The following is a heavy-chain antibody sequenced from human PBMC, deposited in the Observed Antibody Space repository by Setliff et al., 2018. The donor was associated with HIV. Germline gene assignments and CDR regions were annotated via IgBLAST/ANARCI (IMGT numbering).Heavy chain of an antibody. CDR1: GYSFSDYW. V-gene: IGHV5-51*01. CDR3: FRRRRAPGAADLESY. Sequence: GESLKISCKASGYSFSDYWIGWVRQMPGKGLEWVGVTYPGDSTTRYSPSLEGQVTISADRSINTAFLQWSSLEASDTAMYYCFRRRRAPGAADLESYWGQGTLVTVSS. D-gene: IGHD7-27*01. CDR2: TYPGDSTT. J-gene: IGHJ4*02.